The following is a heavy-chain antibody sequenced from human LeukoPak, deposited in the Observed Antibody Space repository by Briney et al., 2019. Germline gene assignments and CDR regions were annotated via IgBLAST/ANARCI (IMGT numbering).Heavy chain of an antibody. Sequence: GGSLRLSCAASGFTFSSYTMNWVRQAPGKGLEWVSYISSTGNTIYSADSVKGRFTISRDNAKNSLYLQMNSLRAEDTAVYYCAKSGSGSDPYYFDYWGQGTLVTVSS. V-gene: IGHV3-48*04. D-gene: IGHD3-10*01. CDR1: GFTFSSYT. CDR2: ISSTGNTI. CDR3: AKSGSGSDPYYFDY. J-gene: IGHJ4*02.